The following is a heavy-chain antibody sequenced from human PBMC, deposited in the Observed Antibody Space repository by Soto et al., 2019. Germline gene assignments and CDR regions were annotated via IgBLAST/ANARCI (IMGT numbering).Heavy chain of an antibody. CDR2: ISGRGGNT. J-gene: IGHJ4*02. CDR3: AKAGCSGGNCYLYYFDY. V-gene: IGHV3-23*01. CDR1: GFTFSNYA. Sequence: PGGSLRLSCAASGFTFSNYAMSWVRQAPGKGLEWVSTISGRGGNTYYADSVKGRFTISRDNSRNTLYLQMDSLRVEDSAVYSCAKAGCSGGNCYLYYFDYWGQGALVTVSS. D-gene: IGHD2-15*01.